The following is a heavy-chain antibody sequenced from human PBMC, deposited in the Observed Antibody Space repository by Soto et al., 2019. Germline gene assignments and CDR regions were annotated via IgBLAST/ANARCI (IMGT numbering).Heavy chain of an antibody. CDR3: ARTDSGTFDP. J-gene: IGHJ5*02. D-gene: IGHD1-7*01. V-gene: IGHV4-30-2*01. CDR2: IYHSGST. CDR1: GGSISSGGYS. Sequence: QLQLQESGSGLVKPSQTLSLTCAVSGGSISSGGYSWSWIRQPPGKGLEWIGYIYHSGSTSYNPSVKRRVTTSVARSKNQFSLKLSSVTAADTAVYYCARTDSGTFDPWGQGTLVTVSS.